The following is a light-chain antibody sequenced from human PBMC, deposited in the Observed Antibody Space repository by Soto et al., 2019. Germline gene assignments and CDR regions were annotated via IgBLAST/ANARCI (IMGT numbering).Light chain of an antibody. CDR3: MQVLQTSWT. J-gene: IGKJ1*01. CDR1: QSLLHSNGYNY. CDR2: LGS. V-gene: IGKV2-28*01. Sequence: DIVLTQSPLSLPVTPGGPASISCRSSQSLLHSNGYNYLDWYLQRPGQSPQLLIYLGSSRASGVPDRFSGSGSGTDFTLKISRVEAEDVGVYYCMQVLQTSWTFGQGTKVEIK.